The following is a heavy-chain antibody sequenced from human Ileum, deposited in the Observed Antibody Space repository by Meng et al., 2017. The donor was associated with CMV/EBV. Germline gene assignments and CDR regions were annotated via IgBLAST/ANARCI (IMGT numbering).Heavy chain of an antibody. CDR3: AREPYKAVAGAIDY. Sequence: GSLRLSCAVSGASISTSNWWSWVRQSPGKGLEWIGEIYYSGSTNYNPSLKSRVTISVDKSRNQFSLKLNSVTAADTAVYYCAREPYKAVAGAIDYWGQGIRVTVSS. V-gene: IGHV4-4*02. J-gene: IGHJ4*02. D-gene: IGHD6-19*01. CDR1: GASISTSNW. CDR2: IYYSGST.